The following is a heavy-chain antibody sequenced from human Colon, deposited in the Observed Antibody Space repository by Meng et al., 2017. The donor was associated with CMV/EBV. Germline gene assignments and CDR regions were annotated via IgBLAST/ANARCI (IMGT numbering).Heavy chain of an antibody. D-gene: IGHD5-18*01. CDR2: ISGSGDNT. CDR3: AKRSTAMVS. Sequence: GGSLRLSCAASGFTFSSYWMSWVRQTPGKGLEWVSSISGSGDNTYYADSVKGRFTISRDNSKNTLYLQMNSLRAEDTALYYCAKRSTAMVSWGQGTLVTVSS. CDR1: GFTFSSYW. J-gene: IGHJ4*02. V-gene: IGHV3-23*01.